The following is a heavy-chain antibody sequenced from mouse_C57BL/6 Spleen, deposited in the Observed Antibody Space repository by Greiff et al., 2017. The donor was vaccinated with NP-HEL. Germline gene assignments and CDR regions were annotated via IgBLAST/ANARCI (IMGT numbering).Heavy chain of an antibody. CDR1: GFTFSSYA. CDR2: ISDGGSYT. CDR3: AGDFGSSYFDD. J-gene: IGHJ2*01. D-gene: IGHD1-1*01. Sequence: EVHLVESGGGLVKPGGSLKLSCAASGFTFSSYAMSWVRQTPEKRLEWVATISDGGSYTYYPDNVKGRFTISRDNAKNNLYLQMSHLKSEDTAMYYCAGDFGSSYFDDWGQGTTLTVSS. V-gene: IGHV5-4*01.